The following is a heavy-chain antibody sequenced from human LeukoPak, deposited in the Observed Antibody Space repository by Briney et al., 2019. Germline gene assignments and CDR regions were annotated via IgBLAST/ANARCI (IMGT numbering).Heavy chain of an antibody. J-gene: IGHJ4*02. D-gene: IGHD5-24*01. V-gene: IGHV3-74*01. Sequence: PGGSLRLSCAASGFTFSNYWMPWVRQAPGKGLVWVSRVKGDGTFTNYADSVKGRFTISRDNAKYTLYLQMHSLRAEDTAIYYCVRDGDDYNFDYWGQGSLVTVSS. CDR1: GFTFSNYW. CDR2: VKGDGTFT. CDR3: VRDGDDYNFDY.